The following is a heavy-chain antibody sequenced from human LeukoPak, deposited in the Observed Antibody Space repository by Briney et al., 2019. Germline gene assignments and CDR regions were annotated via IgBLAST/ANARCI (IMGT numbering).Heavy chain of an antibody. CDR1: DGSINGYY. CDR2: MYSGGTT. V-gene: IGHV4-59*01. D-gene: IGHD2-2*01. J-gene: IGHJ5*02. CDR3: ARRAIVVVPAAIGSWFDP. Sequence: PSGTLSLTCTVSDGSINGYYWSWIRQPPGKGLDWIGYMYSGGTTNYSPSLKSRVTISEDTSKNQFSLKLTSVTAADTAVYYCARRAIVVVPAAIGSWFDPWGQGTLVTVSS.